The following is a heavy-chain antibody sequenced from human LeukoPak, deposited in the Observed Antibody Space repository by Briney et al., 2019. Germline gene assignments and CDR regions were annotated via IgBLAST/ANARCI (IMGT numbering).Heavy chain of an antibody. CDR3: ARGRGSSSWYDY. CDR2: INHSGST. CDR1: GYSISSGYY. D-gene: IGHD6-13*01. Sequence: KPSETLSLSCAVSGYSISSGYYWGWIRQPPGKGLEWIGEINHSGSTNYNPSLKSRVTISVDTSKNQFSLKLSSVTAADTAVYYCARGRGSSSWYDYWGQGTLVTVSS. J-gene: IGHJ4*02. V-gene: IGHV4-38-2*01.